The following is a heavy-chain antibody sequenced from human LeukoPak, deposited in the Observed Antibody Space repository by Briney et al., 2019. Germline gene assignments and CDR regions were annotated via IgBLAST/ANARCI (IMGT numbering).Heavy chain of an antibody. CDR2: INHSGST. J-gene: IGHJ5*02. D-gene: IGHD3-3*01. CDR1: GGSFSGYY. Sequence: SETLSLTCAVYGGSFSGYYWSWIRQPPGKGLEWIGEINHSGSTNYNPSLKSRVTISVDTSKNQFSLKLSSVTAADTAVYYCASGAGDYDFWSGYMSRWFDPWGQGTLVTVSS. CDR3: ASGAGDYDFWSGYMSRWFDP. V-gene: IGHV4-34*01.